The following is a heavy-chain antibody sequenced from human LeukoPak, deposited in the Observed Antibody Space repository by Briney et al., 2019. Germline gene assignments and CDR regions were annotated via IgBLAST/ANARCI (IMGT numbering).Heavy chain of an antibody. CDR2: IYYSGST. CDR3: ARGRVAYYAPLDAFDI. J-gene: IGHJ3*02. CDR1: GGSISSSNW. Sequence: PSGTLSLTCAVSGGSISSSNWWTWVRQPPGKGLEWIGYIYYSGSTNYNPSLKSRVTISVDTSKNQFSLKLSSVTAADTAVYYCARGRVAYYAPLDAFDIWGQGTMVTVSS. D-gene: IGHD2-2*01. V-gene: IGHV4-4*02.